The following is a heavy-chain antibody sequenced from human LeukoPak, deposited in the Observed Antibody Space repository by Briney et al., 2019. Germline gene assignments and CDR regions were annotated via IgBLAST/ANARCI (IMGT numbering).Heavy chain of an antibody. J-gene: IGHJ3*02. Sequence: SETLSLTCTVSGGSISTYYWNWIRQSPGKGLEWIGYIYYSGGTKYNPSLESRVTISLDTSKNQFSLKVNSLTAADTAIYYCARDWFGKSATFVAYDMWGQGTMVTVSS. V-gene: IGHV4-59*01. CDR2: IYYSGGT. D-gene: IGHD3-10*01. CDR1: GGSISTYY. CDR3: ARDWFGKSATFVAYDM.